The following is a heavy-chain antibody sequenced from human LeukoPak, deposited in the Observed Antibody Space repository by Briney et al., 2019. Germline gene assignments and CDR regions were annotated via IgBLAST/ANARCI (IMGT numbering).Heavy chain of an antibody. J-gene: IGHJ4*02. CDR3: ARDLPTGYASMAY. CDR2: INLRAGNS. D-gene: IGHD3-16*01. Sequence: GAPVKASCKASGFTFNRYFMYGVRQAPGQRLKWMGVINLRAGNSASSQKFQGRITMTRDTPTSTVYMELSSLTSDDTAVYYCARDLPTGYASMAYWGQGTLVTVSS. V-gene: IGHV1-46*02. CDR1: GFTFNRYF.